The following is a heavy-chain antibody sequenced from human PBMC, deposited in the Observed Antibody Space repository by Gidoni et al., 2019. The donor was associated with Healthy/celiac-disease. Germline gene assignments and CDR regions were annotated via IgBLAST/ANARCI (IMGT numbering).Heavy chain of an antibody. CDR3: AREKNLERGGGNSAGWFDP. CDR2: IIPIFGTS. J-gene: IGHJ5*02. D-gene: IGHD2-21*02. CDR1: GGTFSSYA. V-gene: IGHV1-69*01. Sequence: QVQLVQSGAEVKKPGSSVKVSCKASGGTFSSYAISWVRQAPGQGLEWMGGIIPIFGTSNYAQKFQGRVTITADESTSTAYMELSSLRSEDTAVYYCAREKNLERGGGNSAGWFDPWGQGTLVTVSS.